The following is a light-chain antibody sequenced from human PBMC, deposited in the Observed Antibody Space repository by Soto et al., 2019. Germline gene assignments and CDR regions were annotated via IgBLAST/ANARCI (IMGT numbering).Light chain of an antibody. CDR3: QQYNSYPYT. V-gene: IGKV1-5*03. CDR1: QSISSW. Sequence: DFQMTQSPSTLSASVGDRVTITCRASQSISSWLAWYQQKPGKAPKILIYKATSLESGVPSRFSGSGSGTEFTLTISSLQPDHFATYYCQQYNSYPYTFGQGTKLEIK. J-gene: IGKJ2*01. CDR2: KAT.